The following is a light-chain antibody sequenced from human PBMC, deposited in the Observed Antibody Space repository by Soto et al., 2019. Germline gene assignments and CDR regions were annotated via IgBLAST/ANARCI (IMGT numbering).Light chain of an antibody. J-gene: IGLJ1*01. CDR1: SSDVGTYHY. Sequence: SVLTHPAAVSWSPGQSITISCTGSSSDVGTYHYVSWYQHHPGKAPKLMIYEVTNRPSGVSTRFSGSKSGNTASLTISGLQAEDEADYYCSSYRKSNTLVFGSGTKVTVL. V-gene: IGLV2-14*01. CDR3: SSYRKSNTLV. CDR2: EVT.